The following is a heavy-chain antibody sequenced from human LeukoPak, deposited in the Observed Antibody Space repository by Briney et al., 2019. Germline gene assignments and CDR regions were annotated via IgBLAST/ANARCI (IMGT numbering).Heavy chain of an antibody. Sequence: PSETLSLTCTVSGGSISSSSYHWGWIRQPPGKELEWIGTIYYSGSTYYNPSLKSRVTISVGTSKNQFSLELSSVIAADTAVYYCARRVYSSSSGFDYWGQGTLVTVSS. V-gene: IGHV4-39*01. D-gene: IGHD6-13*01. CDR3: ARRVYSSSSGFDY. CDR2: IYYSGST. CDR1: GGSISSSSYH. J-gene: IGHJ4*02.